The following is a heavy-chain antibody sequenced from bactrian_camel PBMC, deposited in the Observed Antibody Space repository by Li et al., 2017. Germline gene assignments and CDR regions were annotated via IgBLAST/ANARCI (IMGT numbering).Heavy chain of an antibody. CDR2: VYSDGRYT. V-gene: IGHV3S5*01. J-gene: IGHJ4*01. Sequence: HVQLVESGGGLVQPGGSLRLSCAASGFTFSVYYMHWVRQAPGKGLEWVSSVYSDGRYTYYGDSVKGRFTISQDDTENTVYLQMDNLKPDDTAMYYCALRGVNAAGYCYGDFAYWEQGTQVTVS. CDR1: GFTFSVYY. D-gene: IGHD1*01.